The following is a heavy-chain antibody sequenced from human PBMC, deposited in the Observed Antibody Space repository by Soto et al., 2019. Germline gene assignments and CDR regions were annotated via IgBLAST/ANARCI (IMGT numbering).Heavy chain of an antibody. CDR1: GFTFNKYG. CDR2: IWYDGSND. D-gene: IGHD3-10*01. Sequence: QVQLVESGGGVFQPGRSLRLSCEGSGFTFNKYGMHWVRQAPGKGLEWVAIIWYDGSNDFYADSVKGRFTISKDNSKNKVYLEMDSLRVEDTGIYYCARAGVENWLDPWGQGTLVTVSS. J-gene: IGHJ5*02. CDR3: ARAGVENWLDP. V-gene: IGHV3-33*01.